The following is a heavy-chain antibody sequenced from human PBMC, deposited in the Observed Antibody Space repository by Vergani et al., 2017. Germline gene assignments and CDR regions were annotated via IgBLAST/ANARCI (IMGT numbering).Heavy chain of an antibody. J-gene: IGHJ4*02. CDR1: AYTFSNYS. Sequence: QVQVVQPGAEVKKPGASVKVSCKTSAYTFSNYSMHWVRQAPGQGLEWMGIINPSGGHTNYAQKFQGRVTITRDTSTSTVYMELSSLRSEDTAIYYCARGDYGILTGYRYWGQGTLVTVSA. D-gene: IGHD3-9*01. CDR3: ARGDYGILTGYRY. CDR2: INPSGGHT. V-gene: IGHV1-46*03.